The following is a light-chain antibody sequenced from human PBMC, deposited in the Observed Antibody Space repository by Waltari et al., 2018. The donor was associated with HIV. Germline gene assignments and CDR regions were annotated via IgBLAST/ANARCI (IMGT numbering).Light chain of an antibody. CDR1: QSISSW. J-gene: IGKJ5*01. Sequence: DIQMTQSPSTLSASVGDRVTITCRASQSISSWLAWYQWKPGKAPKVLIYKASSLESGVPSRFSGSGSRTEFTLTISSLQPDDFATYYCQQYDSYSITFGQGTRLEIK. CDR3: QQYDSYSIT. V-gene: IGKV1-5*03. CDR2: KAS.